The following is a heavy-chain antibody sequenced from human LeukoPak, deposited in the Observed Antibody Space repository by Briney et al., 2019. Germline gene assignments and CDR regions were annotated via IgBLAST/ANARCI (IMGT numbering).Heavy chain of an antibody. CDR1: GDSVSSNSAA. D-gene: IGHD6-19*01. CDR3: ARGRAVAGKGGADYFDY. CDR2: TYYRSKWYN. Sequence: SQTLSLTCAISGDSVSSNSAAWNWIRQSPSRGLEWLGRTYYRSKWYNDYAVSVKSRITINPDTSKNQFSLQLSSVTPEDTAVYYCARGRAVAGKGGADYFDYWGQGTLVTVSS. J-gene: IGHJ4*02. V-gene: IGHV6-1*01.